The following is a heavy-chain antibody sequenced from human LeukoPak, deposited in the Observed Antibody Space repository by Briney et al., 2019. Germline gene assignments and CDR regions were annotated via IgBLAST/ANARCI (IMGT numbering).Heavy chain of an antibody. V-gene: IGHV1-2*02. CDR3: ARFSGSSNFDY. CDR2: IYPSSGGT. CDR1: GYTFSGYF. D-gene: IGHD1-26*01. Sequence: ASAKVSCRASGYTFSGYFMHWVRQAPGQGLEWMGWIYPSSGGTKYAQKFQGRVTMTRDTSISTIYMELSSLRSDDTAVYYCARFSGSSNFDYWGQGTLVTVPS. J-gene: IGHJ4*02.